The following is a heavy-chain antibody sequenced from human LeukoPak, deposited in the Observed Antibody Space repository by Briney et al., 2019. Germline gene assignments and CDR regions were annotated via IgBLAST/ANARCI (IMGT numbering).Heavy chain of an antibody. D-gene: IGHD4-17*01. CDR1: GFTFSTYS. CDR3: ASSYGDYVPLVDY. CDR2: IGTSSNFI. Sequence: GGSLRLSCVASGFTFSTYSMNWVRQAPGKGLEWVSSIGTSSNFIYYADSMKGRFTISRDNAKNSLYLQMNSLGAEDTAVYYCASSYGDYVPLVDYWGQGTLVTVSS. J-gene: IGHJ4*02. V-gene: IGHV3-21*01.